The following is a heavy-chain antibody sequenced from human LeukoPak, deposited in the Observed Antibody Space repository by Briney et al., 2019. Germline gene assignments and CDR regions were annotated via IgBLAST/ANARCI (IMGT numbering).Heavy chain of an antibody. CDR3: ARDFSGGYDPYFDY. J-gene: IGHJ4*02. CDR1: GGSISSYY. D-gene: IGHD5-12*01. Sequence: PSETLSLTCTVSGGSISSYYWSWLRQPPRKGLEWIGYIYYSGSTNYNPSRKSRVTISVDTSKNQFSLKLSSVTAADTAVYYCARDFSGGYDPYFDYWGQGTLVTVSS. CDR2: IYYSGST. V-gene: IGHV4-59*01.